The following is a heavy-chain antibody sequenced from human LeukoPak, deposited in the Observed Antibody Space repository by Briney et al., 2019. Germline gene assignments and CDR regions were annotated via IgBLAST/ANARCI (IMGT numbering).Heavy chain of an antibody. CDR1: GFTLTNYA. CDR3: AKIGYPDY. CDR2: ISSGGGSI. D-gene: IGHD6-13*01. J-gene: IGHJ4*02. V-gene: IGHV3-23*01. Sequence: GGSLRLSCAASGFTLTNYAMNWVRQAPGKGLEWVSTISSGGGSIYYADSVKGRFTISRDNSKNTLYLQMNSLRVEDTAVYYCAKIGYPDYWGQGTLATVSS.